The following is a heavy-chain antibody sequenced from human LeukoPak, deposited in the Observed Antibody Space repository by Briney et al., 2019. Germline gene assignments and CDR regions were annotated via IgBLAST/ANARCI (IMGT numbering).Heavy chain of an antibody. J-gene: IGHJ4*02. CDR3: ARIPESASTVTAYYFDY. CDR1: GGTFSSYA. D-gene: IGHD4-11*01. Sequence: ASVKVSCKASGGTFSSYAISWVRQAPGQGLEWMGGIIPIFGTANYAQKFQGRVTITADESTSTAYMELSSLRSEDTALYYCARIPESASTVTAYYFDYWGQGTLVTVSS. V-gene: IGHV1-69*13. CDR2: IIPIFGTA.